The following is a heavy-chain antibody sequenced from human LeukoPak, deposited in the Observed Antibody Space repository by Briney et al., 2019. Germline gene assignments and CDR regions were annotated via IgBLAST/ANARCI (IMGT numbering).Heavy chain of an antibody. V-gene: IGHV3-48*01. J-gene: IGHJ4*02. CDR2: ISSSSSTI. CDR1: GFTFSTYS. D-gene: IGHD6-6*01. Sequence: PEGSLRLSCAVSGFTFSTYSMNWVRQAPGKGLEWVSYISSSSSTIYYADSVKGRFTISRDNAKKSLYLQMNSLSADDTAVYYCAGGASEYSSSGDFAYWGQGTLVTVSS. CDR3: AGGASEYSSSGDFAY.